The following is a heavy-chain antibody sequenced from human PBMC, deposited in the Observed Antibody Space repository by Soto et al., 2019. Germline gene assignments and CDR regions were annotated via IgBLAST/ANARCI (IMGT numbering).Heavy chain of an antibody. CDR3: ARSGYCSSTSCLDY. V-gene: IGHV4-34*01. CDR1: GGSFSGYY. D-gene: IGHD2-2*03. CDR2: INHSGST. J-gene: IGHJ4*02. Sequence: SETLSLTCAVYGGSFSGYYWSWIRQPPGKGLEWIGEINHSGSTNYNPSLKSRVTLSVDTFKNQFSLKLSSVTAADTAVYYCARSGYCSSTSCLDYWGQGTLVTVSS.